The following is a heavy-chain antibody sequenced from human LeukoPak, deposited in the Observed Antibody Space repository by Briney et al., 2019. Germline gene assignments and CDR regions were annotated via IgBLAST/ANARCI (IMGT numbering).Heavy chain of an antibody. J-gene: IGHJ4*02. CDR1: GFTFSSSA. V-gene: IGHV3-23*01. D-gene: IGHD5-12*01. CDR3: AKDVYSGPFDY. CDR2: ISGSGSGGST. Sequence: GGSLRLSCAASGFTFSSSAMSWVRQAPGKGLEWVSNISGSGSGGSTYYADSVKGRFTISRDNSKNTLYLQMNSLRAEDTAVYYCAKDVYSGPFDYWGQGTLVTVSS.